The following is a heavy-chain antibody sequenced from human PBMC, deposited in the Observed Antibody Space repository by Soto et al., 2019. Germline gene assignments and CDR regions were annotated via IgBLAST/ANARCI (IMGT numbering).Heavy chain of an antibody. CDR1: GFAFSSYG. J-gene: IGHJ4*02. D-gene: IGHD3-22*01. CDR2: IWYDGSNK. Sequence: HPGGPLRHSCAAAGFAFSSYGMHWVRQAPGKGLEWVAVIWYDGSNKYYADSVKGRFTISRDNSKNTLYLQMNSLRAEDTAVYYCARGGPYDSSGYYPFDYWGQGTLVTVSS. CDR3: ARGGPYDSSGYYPFDY. V-gene: IGHV3-33*01.